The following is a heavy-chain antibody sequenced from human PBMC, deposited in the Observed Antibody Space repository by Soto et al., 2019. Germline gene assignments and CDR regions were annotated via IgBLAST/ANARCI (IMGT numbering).Heavy chain of an antibody. CDR2: IYYSGST. CDR1: GDSISSSSYY. D-gene: IGHD2-21*01. J-gene: IGHJ6*01. CDR3: ARHHSSLYCYSYG. V-gene: IGHV4-39*01. Sequence: NRSGGPSVMPTVAGDSISSSSYYWGWIRQPPGKGLEWIGSIYYSGSTYYNPSLKSRVTISVDTSKNQFSLKLSSVTAADTAVYYCARHHSSLYCYSYG.